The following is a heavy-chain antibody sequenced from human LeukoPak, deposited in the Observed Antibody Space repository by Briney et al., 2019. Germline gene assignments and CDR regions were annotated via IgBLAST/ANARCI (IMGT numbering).Heavy chain of an antibody. V-gene: IGHV3-7*01. CDR1: GFSFRRFW. J-gene: IGHJ3*02. CDR2: INGDGDGK. CDR3: ARDSSPDSATTYYDALDM. D-gene: IGHD1-1*01. Sequence: PGGSLRLSCAGSGFSFRRFWMTWVRQAPGRGLEWVANINGDGDGKRYADSVKDRFTISRDNARSLVLLQIHSLRDEDTALYYCARDSSPDSATTYYDALDMWGQGTMVTVSS.